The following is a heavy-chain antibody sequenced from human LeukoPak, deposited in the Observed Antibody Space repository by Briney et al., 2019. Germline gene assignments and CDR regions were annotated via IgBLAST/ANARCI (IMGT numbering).Heavy chain of an antibody. CDR2: ISAHNGNT. CDR3: ARVLAAADGGDYFDY. J-gene: IGHJ4*02. Sequence: ASVKVSCKASGYTFTSYGISWVRQAPGQGLEWMGWISAHNGNTNYAQKLQGRVTMTTDTSTSTAYMELRSLRSDDTAVYYCARVLAAADGGDYFDYWGQGTLVTVSS. D-gene: IGHD6-13*01. CDR1: GYTFTSYG. V-gene: IGHV1-18*01.